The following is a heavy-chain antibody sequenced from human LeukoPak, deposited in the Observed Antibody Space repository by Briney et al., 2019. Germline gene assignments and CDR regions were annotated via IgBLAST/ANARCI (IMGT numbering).Heavy chain of an antibody. D-gene: IGHD3-10*01. Sequence: GSLRLSCAASPFTFSSYGMHWIRQPPGKGLEWIGYIYYRVTSDNNPSLKSRVTMSVGMSTRQISLKLSSVTAADTAVYYCARAVGGDGSGSLWGPGTLVTVSS. CDR3: ARAVGGDGSGSL. J-gene: IGHJ4*02. V-gene: IGHV4-59*01. CDR1: PFTFSSYG. CDR2: IYYRVTS.